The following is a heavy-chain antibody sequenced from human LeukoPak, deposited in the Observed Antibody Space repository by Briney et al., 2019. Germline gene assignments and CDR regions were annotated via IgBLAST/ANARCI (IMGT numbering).Heavy chain of an antibody. D-gene: IGHD4-17*01. Sequence: SETLSLTCTVSGGSLSSSSYYWGWIRQPPGKGLEWIGSIYYSGATYSNPSLKSRVTISADTSKNQFSLKLSSVTAADTAVYYCARDLKVTTLGYWGQGILVTVSS. J-gene: IGHJ4*02. CDR2: IYYSGAT. CDR3: ARDLKVTTLGY. V-gene: IGHV4-39*07. CDR1: GGSLSSSSYY.